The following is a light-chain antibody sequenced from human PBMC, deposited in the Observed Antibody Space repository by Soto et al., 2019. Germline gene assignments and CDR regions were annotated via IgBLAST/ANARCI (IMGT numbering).Light chain of an antibody. Sequence: EIVLTQSPATLSLSPGEGATLSSRPSQSVSANLAWYQQKPGQPPRLLIYDASTRATGIPARFSGSGSGTDFTLTISSLQPEDFAVYYCQQRSNWPLTFGGGTKVEIK. J-gene: IGKJ4*01. CDR1: QSVSAN. CDR3: QQRSNWPLT. V-gene: IGKV3-11*01. CDR2: DAS.